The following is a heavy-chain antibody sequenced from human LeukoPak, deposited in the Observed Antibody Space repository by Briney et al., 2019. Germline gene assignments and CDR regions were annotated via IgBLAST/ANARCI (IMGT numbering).Heavy chain of an antibody. CDR1: GFTFSSYA. Sequence: GGSLRLSCAASGFTFSSYAMSWVRQAPGKGLEWVSAISGSGGSTYYADSVKGRFTISRDNSKNTLYLQMNSLRAEDTAVYYCAKDGYSSSWYNWLDPWGQGTLVTVSS. V-gene: IGHV3-23*01. CDR3: AKDGYSSSWYNWLDP. J-gene: IGHJ5*02. D-gene: IGHD6-13*01. CDR2: ISGSGGST.